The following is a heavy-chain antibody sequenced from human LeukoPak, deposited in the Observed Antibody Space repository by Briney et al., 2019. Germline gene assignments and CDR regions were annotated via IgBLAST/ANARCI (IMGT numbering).Heavy chain of an antibody. CDR2: IIPIFGTA. CDR1: GGTFSSYA. Sequence: ASVKVSCKASGGTFSSYAISWVRQAPGQGLEWMGGIIPIFGTANYAQKFQGRVTITADESTSTAYMELSSLRSEDTAVYYCARGGYCSSTSCYSLFDYWGQGTLVTVPS. CDR3: ARGGYCSSTSCYSLFDY. V-gene: IGHV1-69*13. D-gene: IGHD2-2*01. J-gene: IGHJ4*02.